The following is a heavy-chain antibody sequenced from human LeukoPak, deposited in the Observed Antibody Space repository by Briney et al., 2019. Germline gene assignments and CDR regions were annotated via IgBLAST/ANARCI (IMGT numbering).Heavy chain of an antibody. Sequence: SETLSLTCTVSGDSVSSYYWSWIRQPPGKGLEWIAYIYYTGNINYNPSLKSRVTISVDTSKNQFSLNLTSVTAADTAVYYCARAGSSWSFDYWGQGTLVTVSS. D-gene: IGHD6-13*01. J-gene: IGHJ4*02. CDR1: GDSVSSYY. CDR3: ARAGSSWSFDY. CDR2: IYYTGNI. V-gene: IGHV4-59*02.